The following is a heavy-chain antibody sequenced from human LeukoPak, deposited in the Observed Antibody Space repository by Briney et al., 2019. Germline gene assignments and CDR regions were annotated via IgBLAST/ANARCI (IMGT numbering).Heavy chain of an antibody. V-gene: IGHV3-7*01. D-gene: IGHD3-3*01. CDR1: GFTFSRGW. CDR2: IKQDGSEK. J-gene: IGHJ4*02. CDR3: ARHIDSYDFWSGYYIDY. Sequence: GGSLRLSCAASGFTFSRGWMSWVRQALGKGLEWVANIKQDGSEKYYVDSVKGRFTISRDNAKNSLYLQMNSLRAEDTAVYYCARHIDSYDFWSGYYIDYWGQGTLVTVSS.